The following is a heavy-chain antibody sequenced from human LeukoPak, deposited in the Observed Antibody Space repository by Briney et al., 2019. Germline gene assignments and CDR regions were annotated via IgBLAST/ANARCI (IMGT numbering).Heavy chain of an antibody. Sequence: SETLSLTCTVPGGSISSYYWSWIRQTPGKGLEWIGDIYYSGSTNYNPSLRSRVTISVDTSKNQFSLKLSSVTAADTAVYYCARHTDIAPLSSLKYWGQGTLVTVSS. V-gene: IGHV4-59*08. CDR2: IYYSGST. J-gene: IGHJ4*02. CDR3: ARHTDIAPLSSLKY. D-gene: IGHD6-13*01. CDR1: GGSISSYY.